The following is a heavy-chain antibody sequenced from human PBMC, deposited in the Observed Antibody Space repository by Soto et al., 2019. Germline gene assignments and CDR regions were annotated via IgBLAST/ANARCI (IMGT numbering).Heavy chain of an antibody. V-gene: IGHV4-39*01. D-gene: IGHD3-16*01. CDR2: IYYSGST. J-gene: IGHJ4*02. CDR3: ARQEYDYVWGSYEFDY. Sequence: SETLSLTCTVSGGSISSSSYYWGWIRQPPGKGLEWIGSIYYSGSTYYNPSLKSRVTISVDTSKNQFSLKLSSVTAADTAVYYCARQEYDYVWGSYEFDYWGQGTLVTVSS. CDR1: GGSISSSSYY.